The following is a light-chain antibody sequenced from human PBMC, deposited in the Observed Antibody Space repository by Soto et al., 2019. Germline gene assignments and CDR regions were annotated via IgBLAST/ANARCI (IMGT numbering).Light chain of an antibody. J-gene: IGKJ1*01. Sequence: DIQMTQSPSPLSASVGDRVTITRRASQDIRNDLGWYQQKPGKAPKRLIYAASSLQSGVPSRFSGSGSGTEFTLTITSLQPEDFATYYCLQHNTYPSWTFGQGTKVDIK. CDR1: QDIRND. V-gene: IGKV1-17*01. CDR2: AAS. CDR3: LQHNTYPSWT.